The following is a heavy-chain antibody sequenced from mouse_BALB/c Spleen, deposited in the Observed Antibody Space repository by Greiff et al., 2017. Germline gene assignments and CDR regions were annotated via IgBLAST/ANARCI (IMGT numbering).Heavy chain of an antibody. CDR1: GFSLTSYD. Sequence: QVQLKQSGPGLVAPSQSLSITCTVSGFSLTSYDISWIRQPPGKGLEWLGVIWTGGGTNYNSAFMSRLSISKDNSKSQVFLKMNSLQTDDTAIYYCVRDEGYSFAYWGQGTLVTVSA. D-gene: IGHD2-3*01. J-gene: IGHJ3*01. CDR3: VRDEGYSFAY. CDR2: IWTGGGT. V-gene: IGHV2-9-2*01.